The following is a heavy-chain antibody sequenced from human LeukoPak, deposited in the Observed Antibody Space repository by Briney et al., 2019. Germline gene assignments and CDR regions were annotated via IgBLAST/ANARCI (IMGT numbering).Heavy chain of an antibody. Sequence: ASETLSLTCSVSGYSISSGYYWSWIRQPAGKGLEWIGRIYTSGSTNYNPSLKSRVTISIDTSKNQFSLNLNSVTAADTAVYYCTTLRHIDGYNFDYWGQGTLVTVSS. D-gene: IGHD5-24*01. CDR3: TTLRHIDGYNFDY. V-gene: IGHV4-61*02. J-gene: IGHJ4*02. CDR2: IYTSGST. CDR1: GYSISSGYY.